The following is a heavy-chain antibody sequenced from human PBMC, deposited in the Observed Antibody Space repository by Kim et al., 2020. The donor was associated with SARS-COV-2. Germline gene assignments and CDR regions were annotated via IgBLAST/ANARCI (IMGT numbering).Heavy chain of an antibody. V-gene: IGHV3-48*01. D-gene: IGHD5-18*01. J-gene: IGHJ4*02. Sequence: YHADSVKGRFTISRDNAKNSLYLQMNSLRAEDTAVYYCARDNPLTAWFDYWGQGTLVTVSS. CDR3: ARDNPLTAWFDY.